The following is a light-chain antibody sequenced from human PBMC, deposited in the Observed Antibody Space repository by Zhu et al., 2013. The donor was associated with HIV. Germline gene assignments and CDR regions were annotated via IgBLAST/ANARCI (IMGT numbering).Light chain of an antibody. J-gene: IGKJ4*01. V-gene: IGKV1-5*03. CDR3: QQYNNYPLT. CDR1: QSISSR. CDR2: AAS. Sequence: DIQMTQSPSTLSASVGDRVIITCRASQSISSRLAWYQQIPGKAPKLLIYAASSLESGVPSRFSGSGSGTEFTLTISSLQPDDFATYFCQQYNNYPLTFGGGPRWRSN.